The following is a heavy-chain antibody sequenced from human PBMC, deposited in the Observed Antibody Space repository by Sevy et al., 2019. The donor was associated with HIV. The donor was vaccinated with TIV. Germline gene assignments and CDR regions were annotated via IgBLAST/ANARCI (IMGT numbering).Heavy chain of an antibody. D-gene: IGHD1-1*01. CDR3: ATTGTTTVPIDP. CDR1: GGTFSSYA. V-gene: IGHV1-69*13. Sequence: ASVKVSCKASGGTFSSYAISWVRQAPGQGLEWMGGIIPIFGTANYAQKFQGRVTITADESTSTAYMELSSLRSEDTAVYYWATTGTTTVPIDPWGQRTLVTVSS. CDR2: IIPIFGTA. J-gene: IGHJ5*02.